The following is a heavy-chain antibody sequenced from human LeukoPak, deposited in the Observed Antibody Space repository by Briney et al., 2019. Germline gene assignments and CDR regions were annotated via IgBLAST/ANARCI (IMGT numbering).Heavy chain of an antibody. Sequence: GGSLRLSCAASGFTFRSYAMSWVRQAPGKGLEWVSAISGSGGSTYYADSVKGRFTIFRDNSKNTLYLQMNSLRAEDTAVYYCAKVRYYDSSGSTYYGMDVWGQGTTVTVSS. V-gene: IGHV3-23*01. CDR3: AKVRYYDSSGSTYYGMDV. CDR2: ISGSGGST. CDR1: GFTFRSYA. J-gene: IGHJ6*02. D-gene: IGHD3-22*01.